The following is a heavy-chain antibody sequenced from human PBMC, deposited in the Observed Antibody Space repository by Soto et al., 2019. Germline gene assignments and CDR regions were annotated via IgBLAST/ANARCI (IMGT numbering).Heavy chain of an antibody. CDR2: IYYSGST. J-gene: IGHJ6*03. Sequence: SETLSLTCTVSGGSISSYYWSWIRQPPGKGLEWIGYIYYSGSTNYNPSLKSRVTISVDTSKNQFSLKLSSVTAADTAVYYCARHPFWSGYYSGYYYMDVWGKGTTVTVS. CDR3: ARHPFWSGYYSGYYYMDV. V-gene: IGHV4-59*01. D-gene: IGHD3-3*01. CDR1: GGSISSYY.